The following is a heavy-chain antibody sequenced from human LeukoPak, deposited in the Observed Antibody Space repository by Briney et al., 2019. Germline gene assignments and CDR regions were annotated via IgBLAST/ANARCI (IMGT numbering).Heavy chain of an antibody. D-gene: IGHD6-13*01. J-gene: IGHJ4*02. CDR1: GFTFDDYA. CDR3: VKVTAAGFVDH. CDR2: IGWNSGGI. V-gene: IGHV3-9*01. Sequence: PGGSLRLSCAASGFTFDDYAMHWVRQAPGKGLEWVSGIGWNSGGIVYADSVKGRFTTSRDNAKKSLYLQMNSLGAEDTALYYCVKVTAAGFVDHWGQGTLVTVSS.